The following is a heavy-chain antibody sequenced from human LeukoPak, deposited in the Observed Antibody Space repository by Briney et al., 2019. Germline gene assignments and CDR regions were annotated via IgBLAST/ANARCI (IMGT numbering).Heavy chain of an antibody. CDR1: GFTVSSNN. D-gene: IGHD3/OR15-3a*01. J-gene: IGHJ4*02. Sequence: GGSLRLSCAASGFTVSSNNMNWVRQAPGKGLEWVSVIYSGGSTYYADSVKGRFTISRDNSKNTLYLQMNSLRAEDTAVYYCAKHFCTGLDCSLFDSWGQGTLVTVSS. V-gene: IGHV3-53*01. CDR2: IYSGGST. CDR3: AKHFCTGLDCSLFDS.